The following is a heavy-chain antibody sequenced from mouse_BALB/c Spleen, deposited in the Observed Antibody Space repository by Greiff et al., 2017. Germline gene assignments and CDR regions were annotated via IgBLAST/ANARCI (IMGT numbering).Heavy chain of an antibody. J-gene: IGHJ3*01. Sequence: QVQLQESGAELMKPGASVKISCKATGYTFSSYWIHWVKQRPGQGLEWIGEILPGSGSTNYNEKFKGKATFTADTSSNTAYMKLSSLTSEDSAVYYCARRDYHGNSWVAYWGQGTLVTVSA. CDR3: ARRDYHGNSWVAY. V-gene: IGHV1-9*01. D-gene: IGHD2-1*01. CDR2: ILPGSGST. CDR1: GYTFSSYW.